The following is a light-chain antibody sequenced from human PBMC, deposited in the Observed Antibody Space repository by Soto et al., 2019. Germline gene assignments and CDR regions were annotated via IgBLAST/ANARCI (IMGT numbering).Light chain of an antibody. CDR2: GVS. V-gene: IGKV3-15*01. Sequence: IVMTQSPATLSVSPGERATLSCRASQSVSSNLAWYQQKPGQAPRLLIYGVSTRATGIPARFSGSGSGTEFTLTISSLQSEDFAVYYCQQYNNWYTFGQGTKLEIK. CDR1: QSVSSN. CDR3: QQYNNWYT. J-gene: IGKJ2*01.